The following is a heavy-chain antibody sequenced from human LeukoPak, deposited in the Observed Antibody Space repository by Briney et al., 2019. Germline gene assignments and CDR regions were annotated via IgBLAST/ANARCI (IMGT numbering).Heavy chain of an antibody. CDR3: ATGPPLGYFDWLFTPLSWFDP. V-gene: IGHV1-8*01. J-gene: IGHJ5*02. CDR1: GYTFTSYD. D-gene: IGHD3-9*01. Sequence: ASVKVSCKASGYTFTSYDINWVRQATGQGLEWMGWMNPNSGNTGYAQKFQGRVTMTEDTSTDTAYMELSSLRSEDTAVYYCATGPPLGYFDWLFTPLSWFDPWGQGTLVTVSS. CDR2: MNPNSGNT.